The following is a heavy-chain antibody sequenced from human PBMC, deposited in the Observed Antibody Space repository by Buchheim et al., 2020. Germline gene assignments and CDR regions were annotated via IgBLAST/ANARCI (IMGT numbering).Heavy chain of an antibody. Sequence: QVQLQESGPGLVKPSQTLSLTCTVSGGSISSGSDYWSWIRQPAGKGLEWIGHMYTSGSTNYNPSPKSRVTISVDTSRNQLSLKLTSVTAADTAVYYCARDWPIFGVLGYYAMDVWGQGTT. CDR2: MYTSGST. V-gene: IGHV4-61*02. J-gene: IGHJ6*02. CDR1: GGSISSGSDY. CDR3: ARDWPIFGVLGYYAMDV. D-gene: IGHD3-3*01.